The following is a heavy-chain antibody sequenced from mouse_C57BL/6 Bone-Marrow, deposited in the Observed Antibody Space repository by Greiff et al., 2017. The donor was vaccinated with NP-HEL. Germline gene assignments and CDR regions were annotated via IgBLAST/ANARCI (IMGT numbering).Heavy chain of an antibody. V-gene: IGHV5-4*01. CDR3: ARDYGSSY. Sequence: EVKVVESGGGLVKPGGSLKLSCAASGFTFSSYAMSWVRQTPEKRLEWVATISDGGSYTYYPDNVKGRFTISRDNAKNNLYLQMSHLKSEDTAMYYCARDYGSSYWGQGTLVTVSA. CDR1: GFTFSSYA. CDR2: ISDGGSYT. J-gene: IGHJ3*01. D-gene: IGHD1-1*01.